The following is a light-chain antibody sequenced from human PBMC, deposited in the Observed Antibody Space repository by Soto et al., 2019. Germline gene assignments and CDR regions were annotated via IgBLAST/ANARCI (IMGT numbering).Light chain of an antibody. Sequence: TVLTHSPATLPLSPGETGTLYCRASGSVSNSLAWYQHKPGQAPRLLIYNPSNRATGIPARFSGSGSGTDFTLTISSLETEDFEVYFCQHRAGWPPALTFGGGTQV. CDR3: QHRAGWPPALT. J-gene: IGKJ4*01. V-gene: IGKV3-11*01. CDR2: NPS. CDR1: GSVSNS.